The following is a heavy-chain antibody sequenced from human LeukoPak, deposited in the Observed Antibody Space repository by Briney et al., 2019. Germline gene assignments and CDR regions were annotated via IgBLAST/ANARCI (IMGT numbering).Heavy chain of an antibody. J-gene: IGHJ6*02. Sequence: SETLSLTCAVYGGSFSGYYWSWIHQPPGKGLEWIGEINHSGSTNYIPSLKSRVTISVDTSKNQFSLKLSSVTAADTAVYYCARAYSSSSYYYYGMDVWGQGTTVTVSS. D-gene: IGHD6-6*01. CDR3: ARAYSSSSYYYYGMDV. CDR2: INHSGST. V-gene: IGHV4-34*01. CDR1: GGSFSGYY.